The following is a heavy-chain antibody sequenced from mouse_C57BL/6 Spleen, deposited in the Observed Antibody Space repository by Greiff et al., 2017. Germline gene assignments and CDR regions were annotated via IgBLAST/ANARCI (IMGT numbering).Heavy chain of an antibody. V-gene: IGHV3-6*01. CDR1: GYSITSGYY. CDR3: ARNYYDYDGFAY. Sequence: ESGPGLVKPSQSLSLTCSVTGYSITSGYYWNWIRQFPGNKLEWMGYISYDGSNNSNPSLKNRISITRDTSKNQFFLKLNSVTTEDTATYYCARNYYDYDGFAYWGQGTLVTVSA. D-gene: IGHD2-4*01. CDR2: ISYDGSN. J-gene: IGHJ3*01.